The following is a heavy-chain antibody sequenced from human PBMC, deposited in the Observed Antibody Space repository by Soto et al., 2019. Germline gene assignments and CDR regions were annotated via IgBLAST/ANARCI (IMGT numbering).Heavy chain of an antibody. J-gene: IGHJ4*02. Sequence: QVQLVQSGAEEKKPGASVKVSCKASEYTFTNYALHWVRQAPGQRLEWMGWINAGNGNTKYSQKFQGRVTITRDTAASTAYMELSSLRSEDTAVYYCARDILFDYWGQGTLVTVSS. CDR3: ARDILFDY. CDR2: INAGNGNT. V-gene: IGHV1-3*05. CDR1: EYTFTNYA. D-gene: IGHD2-15*01.